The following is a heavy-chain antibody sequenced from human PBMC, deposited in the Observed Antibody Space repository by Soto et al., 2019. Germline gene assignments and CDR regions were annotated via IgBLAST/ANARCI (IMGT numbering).Heavy chain of an antibody. CDR3: ARVLTGSWNWFDP. CDR2: INSDGSRT. Sequence: EVQLVESGGGLVQPGESLRLSCAASGFTFSSYWMHWVRQAPGKGLVWVLRINSDGSRTNYADSVKGRFTVSRDNAKNTQYLQMNSLRAEDTAVYYCARVLTGSWNWFDPWGQGTLVTVSS. J-gene: IGHJ5*02. V-gene: IGHV3-74*01. CDR1: GFTFSSYW. D-gene: IGHD6-13*01.